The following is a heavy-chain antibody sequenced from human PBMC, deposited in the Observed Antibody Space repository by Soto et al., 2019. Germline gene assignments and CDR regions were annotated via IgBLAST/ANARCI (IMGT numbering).Heavy chain of an antibody. Sequence: SETLSLTCAVSGDSISSSSYYWCWIRQPPGKGLEWIGSIYYSGSTYYNPSLKSRVTISVDTSKNQFSLKLSSVTAADTAVYYCARRLDYYDSSGSLHNWFDPWGQGTLVTVSS. CDR2: IYYSGST. CDR3: ARRLDYYDSSGSLHNWFDP. CDR1: GDSISSSSYY. J-gene: IGHJ5*02. D-gene: IGHD3-22*01. V-gene: IGHV4-39*01.